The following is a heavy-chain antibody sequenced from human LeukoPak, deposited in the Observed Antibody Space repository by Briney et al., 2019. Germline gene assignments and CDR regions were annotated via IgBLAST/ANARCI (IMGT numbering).Heavy chain of an antibody. Sequence: GRSLRLSCAASGFTFDDYTMHWVRQAPGKGLEWVSGITWDSGSIGYADSVRGRFTISRDNAKNSLYLEMNSLRAEDTALYYCAKEDHFASWGQGTLVTVSS. J-gene: IGHJ4*02. CDR1: GFTFDDYT. V-gene: IGHV3-9*01. CDR3: AKEDHFAS. CDR2: ITWDSGSI.